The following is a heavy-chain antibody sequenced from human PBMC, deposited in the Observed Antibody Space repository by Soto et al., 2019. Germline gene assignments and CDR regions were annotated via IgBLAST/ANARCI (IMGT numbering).Heavy chain of an antibody. CDR3: AKDTGRDFWSGYYMNIDY. CDR2: ISGSGGST. V-gene: IGHV3-23*01. D-gene: IGHD3-3*01. CDR1: GCTFSSYA. J-gene: IGHJ4*02. Sequence: PGGALRLSWAASGCTFSSYAMSWGRQAPGKGLEWVSAISGSGGSTYYADSVKGRFTISRDNSKNTLYLQMNSLRAEDTAVYYCAKDTGRDFWSGYYMNIDYWGQGTLVTVSS.